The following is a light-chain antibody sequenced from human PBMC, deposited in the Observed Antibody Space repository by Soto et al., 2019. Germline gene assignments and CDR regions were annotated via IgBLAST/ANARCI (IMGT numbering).Light chain of an antibody. J-gene: IGKJ1*01. CDR3: HQRQSWPRT. Sequence: EIVLTQSPGTLSLSPGESATLSCRASQNIDKNYLAWFQHKPGQAPRLLIYLASNRAAGVPARFSGSGSGTDFTLTISNVEPEDFAVYYCHQRQSWPRTFGQGTTVDIK. V-gene: IGKV3-11*01. CDR1: QNIDKNY. CDR2: LAS.